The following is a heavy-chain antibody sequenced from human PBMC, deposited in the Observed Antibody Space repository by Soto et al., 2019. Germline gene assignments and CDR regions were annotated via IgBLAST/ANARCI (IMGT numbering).Heavy chain of an antibody. CDR1: GGTFSSYA. V-gene: IGHV1-69*13. J-gene: IGHJ4*02. CDR2: IIPIFGTA. CDR3: ARDSPVENLGAGPFDY. D-gene: IGHD6-19*01. Sequence: SVKVSCKASGGTFSSYAISWVRQAPGQGLEWMGGIIPIFGTANYAQKFQGRVTITADESTSTAYMELSSLRSEDTAVYYCARDSPVENLGAGPFDYWGQGTLVTVSS.